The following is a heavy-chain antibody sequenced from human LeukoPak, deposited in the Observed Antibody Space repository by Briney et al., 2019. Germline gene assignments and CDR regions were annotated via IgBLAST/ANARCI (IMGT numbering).Heavy chain of an antibody. J-gene: IGHJ4*02. CDR2: ISGSGGST. CDR3: AKGESAVYDFWSGYWGQYFDY. V-gene: IGHV3-23*01. Sequence: PGGSLRLSCAASGFTFSSYAMSWVRQAPGKGLEWVSAISGSGGSTYYADSVKGRFTISRDNSKNTLCLQMNSLRAEGTAVYYCAKGESAVYDFWSGYWGQYFDYWGQGTLVTVSS. CDR1: GFTFSSYA. D-gene: IGHD3-3*01.